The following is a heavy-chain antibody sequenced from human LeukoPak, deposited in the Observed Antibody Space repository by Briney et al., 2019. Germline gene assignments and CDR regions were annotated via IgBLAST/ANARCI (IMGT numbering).Heavy chain of an antibody. J-gene: IGHJ4*02. CDR1: GFTFSSYW. Sequence: GGSLRLSCAASGFTFSSYWMSWVRQASGKGLEWVANIKQDGSEKYYVDSVKGRFTISRDNAKNSLYLQMNSLRAEDTAVYYCARASGIQLWLFFDYWGQGTLVTVSS. V-gene: IGHV3-7*01. CDR3: ARASGIQLWLFFDY. CDR2: IKQDGSEK. D-gene: IGHD5-18*01.